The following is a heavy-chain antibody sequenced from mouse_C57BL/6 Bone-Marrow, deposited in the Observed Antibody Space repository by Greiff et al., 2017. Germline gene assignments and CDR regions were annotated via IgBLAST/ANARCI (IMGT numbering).Heavy chain of an antibody. CDR1: GYTFTSYG. V-gene: IGHV1-81*01. D-gene: IGHD2-4*01. CDR2: IYPRSGNT. Sequence: QVHVKQSGAELARPGASVKLSCKASGYTFTSYGISWVKQRTGQGLEWIGEIYPRSGNTYYNEKFKGKATLTADKSSSTAYMELRSLTSEDSAVYFCARTGGSYDYDGFFMYAMDYWGQGTSVTVSS. CDR3: ARTGGSYDYDGFFMYAMDY. J-gene: IGHJ4*01.